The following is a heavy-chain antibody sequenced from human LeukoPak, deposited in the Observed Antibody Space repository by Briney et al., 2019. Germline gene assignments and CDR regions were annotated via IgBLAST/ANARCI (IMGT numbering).Heavy chain of an antibody. CDR3: ARVSSGGSFYYFDY. V-gene: IGHV3-20*01. CDR2: TNWNGGST. J-gene: IGHJ4*02. CDR1: GFTFDDYG. Sequence: GGSLRLSCAASGFTFDDYGLSWVRQVSGKGLEWASGTNWNGGSTGYADSVKGRFTISRDNAKKSLYLQMNSLRAEDTALYHCARVSSGGSFYYFDYWGQGTLVTVSS. D-gene: IGHD6-19*01.